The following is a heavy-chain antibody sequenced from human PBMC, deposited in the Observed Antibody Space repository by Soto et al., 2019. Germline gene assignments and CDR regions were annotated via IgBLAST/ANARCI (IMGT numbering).Heavy chain of an antibody. CDR2: ISYDGSNK. V-gene: IGHV3-30-3*01. CDR1: GFTFSSYA. J-gene: IGHJ4*02. Sequence: PGGSLRLSCAASGFTFSSYAMHWVRQAPGKGLEWVAVISYDGSNKYYADSVKGRFTISRDNSKNTLYLQMNSLRAEDTAVYYCAREGDVRTNYFDYWGQGTLVTVSS. D-gene: IGHD1-1*01. CDR3: AREGDVRTNYFDY.